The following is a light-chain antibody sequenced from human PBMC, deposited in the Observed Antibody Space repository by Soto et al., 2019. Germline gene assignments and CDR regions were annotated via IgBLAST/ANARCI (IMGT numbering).Light chain of an antibody. V-gene: IGLV2-14*01. J-gene: IGLJ1*01. CDR2: EVC. CDR3: SSYTSSSTYV. Sequence: QSALTQPASVSGSPGQSITISCTGTSSDVGGYNYVSWYQQHPGKPPKLMIYEVCNRPSGVSNRFSGSKSGNTASLTISGIQAEDEANYYCSSYTSSSTYVFGTGTKLTVL. CDR1: SSDVGGYNY.